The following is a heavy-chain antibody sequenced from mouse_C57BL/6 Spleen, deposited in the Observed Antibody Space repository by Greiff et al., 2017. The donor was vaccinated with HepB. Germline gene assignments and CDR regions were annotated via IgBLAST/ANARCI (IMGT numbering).Heavy chain of an antibody. D-gene: IGHD4-1*01. J-gene: IGHJ1*03. CDR2: IDPSDSYT. CDR3: ARKLGRWYFDV. Sequence: QVQLQQPGAELVRPGTSVKLSCKASGYTFTSYWMHWVKQRPGQGLEWIGVIDPSDSYTNYNQKFKGKATLTVDTSSSTAYMQLSSLTSEDSAVYYCARKLGRWYFDVWGTGTTVTVSS. V-gene: IGHV1-59*01. CDR1: GYTFTSYW.